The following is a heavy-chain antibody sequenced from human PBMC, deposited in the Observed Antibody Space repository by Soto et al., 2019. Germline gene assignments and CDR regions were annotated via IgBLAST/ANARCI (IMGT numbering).Heavy chain of an antibody. CDR2: TYYRSKWYN. D-gene: IGHD6-19*01. CDR1: GDSVSSNSAA. CDR3: ARGYRIAVAGTGPYYYGMDV. V-gene: IGHV6-1*01. Sequence: LTCAISGDSVSSNSAAWNWIRQSPSRGLEWLGRTYYRSKWYNDYAVSVKSRITINPDTSKNQFSLQLNSVTPEDTAVYYCARGYRIAVAGTGPYYYGMDVWGQGTTVTVSS. J-gene: IGHJ6*02.